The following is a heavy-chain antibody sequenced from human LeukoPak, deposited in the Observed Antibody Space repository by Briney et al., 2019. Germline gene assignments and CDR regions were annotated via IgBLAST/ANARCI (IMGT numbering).Heavy chain of an antibody. Sequence: ASVKVSCKASGYTFTGYYMHWVRQAPGQGLEWMGWINPNSGGTNYAQKFQGRVTMTRDTSISTAYMELSRLRSDDTAVYYCARAYDYGDYGYYYYYMDVWGKGTTVTVSS. D-gene: IGHD4-17*01. CDR3: ARAYDYGDYGYYYYYMDV. V-gene: IGHV1-2*02. CDR2: INPNSGGT. CDR1: GYTFTGYY. J-gene: IGHJ6*03.